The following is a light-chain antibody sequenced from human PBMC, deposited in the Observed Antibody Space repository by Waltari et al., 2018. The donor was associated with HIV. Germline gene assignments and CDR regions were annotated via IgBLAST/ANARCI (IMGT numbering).Light chain of an antibody. CDR3: QQYDSFPIT. V-gene: IGKV1-33*01. Sequence: DIEMTQSPSSLSASIGDRVTITCQASQDIRKFLNWYQQKPGKAPKVLIYDASNLESGVPSRFSGSGSGTDFTFAISGLQPEDIATYYCQQYDSFPITFGQGTRLESK. CDR2: DAS. CDR1: QDIRKF. J-gene: IGKJ5*01.